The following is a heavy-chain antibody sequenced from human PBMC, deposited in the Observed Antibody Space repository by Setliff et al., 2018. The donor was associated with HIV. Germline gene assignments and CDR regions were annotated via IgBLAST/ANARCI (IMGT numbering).Heavy chain of an antibody. CDR3: ARHQYYNFWSGFDY. J-gene: IGHJ4*02. D-gene: IGHD3-3*01. CDR1: GYSISSGYC. V-gene: IGHV4-38-2*01. Sequence: SETLSLTCAVSGYSISSGYCWDWIRQPPGKGLEWIGSIYYSVTTYYNPSLKSRVTISVDTSKNQFSLKLNSVTAADTAVYYCARHQYYNFWSGFDYWGQGTLVTVSS. CDR2: IYYSVTT.